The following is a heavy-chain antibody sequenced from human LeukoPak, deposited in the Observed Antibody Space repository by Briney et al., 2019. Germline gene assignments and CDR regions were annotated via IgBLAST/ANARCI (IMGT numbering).Heavy chain of an antibody. CDR1: GGSISSSSYY. V-gene: IGHV4-39*01. CDR3: ARWYYYDRSGYPPSYFDN. Sequence: SETLSLTCTVSGGSISSSSYYWGWIRQPPGKGLEWIGSIYYSGTTYYNPSLKSRVTISVDTSKNQFSLKLRSVTAADTAVYYCARWYYYDRSGYPPSYFDNWGQGTLVTVSP. D-gene: IGHD3-22*01. CDR2: IYYSGTT. J-gene: IGHJ4*02.